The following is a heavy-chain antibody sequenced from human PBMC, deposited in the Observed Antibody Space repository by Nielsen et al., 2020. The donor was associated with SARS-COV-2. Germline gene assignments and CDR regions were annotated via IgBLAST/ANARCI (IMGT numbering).Heavy chain of an antibody. J-gene: IGHJ4*02. D-gene: IGHD3-10*01. Sequence: SETLSLTCTVSGGSISSYYWSWIRQPPGKGLEWIGYIYYSGSTNYNPSLKSRVTISVDTSKKQFSLKLISVTAADTAVYYCARHLRDFGSGTLNIAFDYWGQGTLGTVSS. V-gene: IGHV4-59*08. CDR3: ARHLRDFGSGTLNIAFDY. CDR1: GGSISSYY. CDR2: IYYSGST.